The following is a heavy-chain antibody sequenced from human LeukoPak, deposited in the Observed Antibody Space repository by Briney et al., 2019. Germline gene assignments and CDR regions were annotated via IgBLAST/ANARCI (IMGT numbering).Heavy chain of an antibody. V-gene: IGHV3-9*01. CDR1: GFTFDDYA. D-gene: IGHD3-16*02. Sequence: GGSLRPSCAASGFTFDDYAMHWVRQAPGKGLEWVSGISWNSGSIGYADSVKGRFTISRDNAKNSLDLQMNSLRAEDTAVYYCSFSLNYWGQGTLVTVSS. J-gene: IGHJ4*02. CDR2: ISWNSGSI. CDR3: SFSLNY.